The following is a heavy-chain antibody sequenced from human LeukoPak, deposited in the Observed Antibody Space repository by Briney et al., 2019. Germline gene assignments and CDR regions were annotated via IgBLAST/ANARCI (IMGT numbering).Heavy chain of an antibody. D-gene: IGHD4-17*01. CDR2: FDPEDGET. V-gene: IGHV1-24*01. J-gene: IGHJ4*02. CDR3: ARDNGGGDTVTTSY. CDR1: GYTLTELS. Sequence: GASVKVSCKVSGYTLTELSMHWVRQAPGKGLEWMGGFDPEDGETIYAQKFQGRVTITAGKSTSTAYMELSSLRSEDTAVYYCARDNGGGDTVTTSYWGQGTLVTVSS.